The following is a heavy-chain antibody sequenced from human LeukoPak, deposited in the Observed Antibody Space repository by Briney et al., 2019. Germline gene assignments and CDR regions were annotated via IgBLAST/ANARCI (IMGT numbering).Heavy chain of an antibody. CDR1: GFTFSSYA. CDR2: ISGSGGST. D-gene: IGHD3-16*01. V-gene: IGHV3-23*01. J-gene: IGHJ3*02. Sequence: GGSLRLSCAASGFTFSSYAMSWVRQAPGKGLEWVSAISGSGGSTYYADSVKGQFTISRDNSKNTLYLQMNSLRAEDTAVYYCAKVRAMLDAFDIWGQGTMVTVSS. CDR3: AKVRAMLDAFDI.